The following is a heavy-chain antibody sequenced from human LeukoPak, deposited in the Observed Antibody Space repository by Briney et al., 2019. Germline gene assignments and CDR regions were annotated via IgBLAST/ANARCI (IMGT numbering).Heavy chain of an antibody. J-gene: IGHJ4*02. Sequence: PGGPLRLSCAASGFTFSSYSMNWVRQAPGKGLEWVSSISSSSSYIYYADSVKGRFTISRDNAKNSLYLQMNSLRAEDTAVYYCARDVARDYDSSGYPDYWGQGTLVTVSS. CDR3: ARDVARDYDSSGYPDY. CDR1: GFTFSSYS. CDR2: ISSSSSYI. V-gene: IGHV3-21*01. D-gene: IGHD3-22*01.